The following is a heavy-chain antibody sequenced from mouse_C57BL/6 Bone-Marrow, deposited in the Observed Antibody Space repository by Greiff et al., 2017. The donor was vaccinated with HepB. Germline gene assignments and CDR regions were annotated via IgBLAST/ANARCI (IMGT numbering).Heavy chain of an antibody. CDR3: ARSYGSSYGGAMDY. V-gene: IGHV7-3*01. J-gene: IGHJ4*01. Sequence: DVKLVESGGGLVQPGGSLSLSCAASGFTFTDYYMSWVRQPPGKALEWLGFIRNKANGYTTEYSASVKGRFTISRDNSQSILYLQMNALRAEDSATYYCARSYGSSYGGAMDYWGQGTSVTVSS. CDR2: IRNKANGYTT. CDR1: GFTFTDYY. D-gene: IGHD1-1*01.